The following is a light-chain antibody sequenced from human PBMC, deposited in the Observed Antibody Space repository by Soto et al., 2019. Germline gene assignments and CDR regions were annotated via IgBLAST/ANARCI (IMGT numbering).Light chain of an antibody. CDR2: NAS. CDR3: QQYNTWPLT. CDR1: QSVSNN. V-gene: IGKV3-15*01. Sequence: EIVMTQSPATLSVSPGERATLSCRASQSVSNNLAWYQQKPGQAPRLLIYNASTRPTGLPARFSGSGSGTEFTLTISSLQSEDFAGYYCQQYNTWPLTFGGGTKVEI. J-gene: IGKJ4*01.